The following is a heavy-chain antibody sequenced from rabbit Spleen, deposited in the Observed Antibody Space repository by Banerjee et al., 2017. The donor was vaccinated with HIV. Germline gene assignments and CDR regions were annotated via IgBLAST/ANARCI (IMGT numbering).Heavy chain of an antibody. J-gene: IGHJ3*01. CDR3: ARGQGYVNYAWEL. CDR1: GFSFGSYW. D-gene: IGHD6-1*01. CDR2: ISTSTGKI. Sequence: QSLEESGGGLVQPEGSLTLTCTASGFSFGSYWMCWVRQAPGKGLELIACISTSTGKIYYASWARGRFTISKTSSTTVTLQMSSLTAADTATYFCARGQGYVNYAWELWGQGTLVTVS. V-gene: IGHV1S40*01.